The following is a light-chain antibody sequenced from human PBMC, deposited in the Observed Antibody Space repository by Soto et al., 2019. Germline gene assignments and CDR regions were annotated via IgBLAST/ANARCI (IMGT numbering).Light chain of an antibody. Sequence: QSVLTQPRSVSGSPGQSVTISCTGTSSDVGGYNYVSWYQQHPGKAPKLMIYDVSKRPSGVPDRFSGSKSGNTASPTISGLQAEDEADYYCCSYAGSYTSRVFGTGTKVTVL. CDR2: DVS. CDR1: SSDVGGYNY. J-gene: IGLJ1*01. V-gene: IGLV2-11*01. CDR3: CSYAGSYTSRV.